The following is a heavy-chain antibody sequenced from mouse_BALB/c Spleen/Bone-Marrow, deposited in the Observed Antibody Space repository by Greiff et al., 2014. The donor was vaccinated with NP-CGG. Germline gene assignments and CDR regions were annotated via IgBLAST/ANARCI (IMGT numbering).Heavy chain of an antibody. V-gene: IGHV1-59*01. D-gene: IGHD1-1*01. J-gene: IGHJ1*01. CDR3: TRQDYYGNSYWYFDV. CDR2: IYPSDSYT. CDR1: GYTFTSYW. Sequence: VQLQQSGADLVRPGASVKLSCKASGYTFTSYWINWVQQRPGQGLEWIGNIYPSDSYTNYNQKFRDKATLTVDTSSSTAYMQLSSQTSEDSAVYYCTRQDYYGNSYWYFDVWGAGTTVTVSS.